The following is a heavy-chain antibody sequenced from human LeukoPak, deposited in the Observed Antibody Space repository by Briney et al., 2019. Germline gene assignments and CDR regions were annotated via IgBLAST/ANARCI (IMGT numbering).Heavy chain of an antibody. V-gene: IGHV3-49*03. CDR3: TSAAYCGGDCYWGYYFDY. J-gene: IGHJ4*02. D-gene: IGHD2-21*02. CDR2: IISKAYGGTT. Sequence: GGSLRLSCTASGFTFGDYAMSWFSQAPGKGREWVGFIISKAYGGTTEYAASVKGRFTISRDDSKSIAYLQMNSLKTEDTAVYYCTSAAYCGGDCYWGYYFDYWGQGTLVTVSS. CDR1: GFTFGDYA.